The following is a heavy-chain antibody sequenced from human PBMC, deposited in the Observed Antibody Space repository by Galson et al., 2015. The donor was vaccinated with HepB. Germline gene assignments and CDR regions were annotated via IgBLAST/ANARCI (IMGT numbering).Heavy chain of an antibody. J-gene: IGHJ6*02. Sequence: SLRLSCAASGFTFSSYAMSWVRQAPGKGLEWVSAISGSGGSTYYADSVKGRFTISRDNSKNTLYLQMNSLRAEDTAVYYCAKDGAVRVLRPSPGMDVWGQGTTVTVSS. CDR3: AKDGAVRVLRPSPGMDV. CDR1: GFTFSSYA. D-gene: IGHD3-10*01. CDR2: ISGSGGST. V-gene: IGHV3-23*01.